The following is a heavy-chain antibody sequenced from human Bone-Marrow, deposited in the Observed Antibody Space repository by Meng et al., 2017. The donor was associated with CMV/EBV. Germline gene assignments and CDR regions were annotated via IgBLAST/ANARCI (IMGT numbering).Heavy chain of an antibody. D-gene: IGHD2-2*02. Sequence: GSLRLSCTVSGGSVSSGSYYWSWIRQPPGKGLEWIGYIYYSGSTNYNPSLKSRVTISVDTSKNQFSLKLSSVTAADTAVYYCARDLIVVVPAAIPRYYYYGMDVWGQGITVTVSS. J-gene: IGHJ6*02. V-gene: IGHV4-61*01. CDR1: GGSVSSGSYY. CDR2: IYYSGST. CDR3: ARDLIVVVPAAIPRYYYYGMDV.